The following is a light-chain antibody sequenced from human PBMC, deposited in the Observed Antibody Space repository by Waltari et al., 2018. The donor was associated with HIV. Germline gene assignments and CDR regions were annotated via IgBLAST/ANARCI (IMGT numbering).Light chain of an antibody. CDR3: QQYGTFPRT. CDR2: GAS. Sequence: EIVLTQSPRTLSLSPGERATLSCMASQTISSMSLAWYQQKPGQAPRLVISGASYRATGFPDRFSGSGSGTDFTLTIHRLEPEDFAVYYCQQYGTFPRTFGQGTKVEIK. CDR1: QTISSMS. J-gene: IGKJ1*01. V-gene: IGKV3-20*01.